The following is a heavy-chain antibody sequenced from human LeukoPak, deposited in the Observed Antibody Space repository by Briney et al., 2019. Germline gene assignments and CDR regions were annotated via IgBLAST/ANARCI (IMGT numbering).Heavy chain of an antibody. J-gene: IGHJ6*03. D-gene: IGHD2-15*01. CDR1: GFTFSSYS. V-gene: IGHV3-21*04. Sequence: GGSLRLSCAASGFTFSSYSMNWVRQAPGKGLEWVSSISSSSSYRYYADSVKGRFTISRDNSKNTLYLQINSLRAEDTAVYYCARGRRYCSGGSCYSKANYYYYYMDVWGKGTTVTISS. CDR3: ARGRRYCSGGSCYSKANYYYYYMDV. CDR2: ISSSSSYR.